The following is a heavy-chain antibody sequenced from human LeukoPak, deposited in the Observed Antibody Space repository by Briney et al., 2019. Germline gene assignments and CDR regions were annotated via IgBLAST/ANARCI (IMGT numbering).Heavy chain of an antibody. CDR2: INHSGST. D-gene: IGHD1-26*01. Sequence: SETLSLTCAVYGGSFSGYSWSWIRQPPGKGLEWIGEINHSGSTNYNPSLKSRVTISVDTSKNQFSLKLSSVTAADTAVYYCARSKWVVGATYFDYWGQGTLVTVSS. CDR3: ARSKWVVGATYFDY. V-gene: IGHV4-34*01. J-gene: IGHJ4*02. CDR1: GGSFSGYS.